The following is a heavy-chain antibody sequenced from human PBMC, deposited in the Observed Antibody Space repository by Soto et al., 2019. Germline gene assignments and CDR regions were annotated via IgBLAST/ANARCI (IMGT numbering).Heavy chain of an antibody. V-gene: IGHV1-69*01. Sequence: QVQLVQSGAEVQKPGSSVKVSCKASGGTFSSYAISWVRQAPGQGLEWMGGIIPIFGTANYAQKFQGRVTITADEATSAAYMELSSLRSEDTAVYYCRSEFSGYDPYFDYWVQGTLVTVSS. D-gene: IGHD5-12*01. J-gene: IGHJ4*02. CDR1: GGTFSSYA. CDR3: RSEFSGYDPYFDY. CDR2: IIPIFGTA.